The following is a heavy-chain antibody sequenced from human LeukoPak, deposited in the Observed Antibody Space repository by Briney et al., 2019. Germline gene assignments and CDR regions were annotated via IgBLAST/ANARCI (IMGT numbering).Heavy chain of an antibody. V-gene: IGHV3-21*01. CDR1: GFTFSSYS. D-gene: IGHD6-19*01. Sequence: GGSLRLSRAASGFTFSSYSMNWVRQAPGKGLEWVSSISSSSSYIYYADSVKGRFTISRDNAKNSLYLQMNSLRAEDTAVYYCARGSGIAVGFDYWGQGTLVTVSS. J-gene: IGHJ4*02. CDR3: ARGSGIAVGFDY. CDR2: ISSSSSYI.